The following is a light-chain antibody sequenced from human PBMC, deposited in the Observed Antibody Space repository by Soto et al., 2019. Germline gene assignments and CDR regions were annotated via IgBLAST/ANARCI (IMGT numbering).Light chain of an antibody. V-gene: IGKV1-39*01. CDR1: QSISTS. Sequence: DIQLTQSPSSLSASVGDRVTITCRASQSISTSLNWYQQKPGKAPNLLIFTSSNLESGVPSRFSGSGSGTDFTLTISSLEPEDFAVYYCQQRSNWPPLTFGGGTKVDIK. CDR2: TSS. J-gene: IGKJ4*01. CDR3: QQRSNWPPLT.